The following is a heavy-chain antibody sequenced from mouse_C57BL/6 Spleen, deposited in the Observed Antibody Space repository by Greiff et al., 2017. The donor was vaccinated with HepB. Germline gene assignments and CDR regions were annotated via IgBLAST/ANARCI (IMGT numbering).Heavy chain of an antibody. CDR2: IDPETGGT. J-gene: IGHJ2*01. Sequence: QVQLQQSGAELVRPGASVTLSCKASSYTFTDYEMHWVKQTPVHGLEWIGAIDPETGGTAYNQKFKGKAILTADKSSSTAYMELRSLTSEDSAVYYCTRAYYSNYDYWGQGTTLTVSS. CDR3: TRAYYSNYDY. CDR1: SYTFTDYE. V-gene: IGHV1-15*01. D-gene: IGHD2-5*01.